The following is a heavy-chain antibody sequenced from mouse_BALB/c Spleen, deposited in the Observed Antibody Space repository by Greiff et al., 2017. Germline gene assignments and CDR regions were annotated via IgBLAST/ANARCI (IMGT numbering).Heavy chain of an antibody. D-gene: IGHD2-2*01. J-gene: IGHJ4*01. CDR1: GFTFSSFG. V-gene: IGHV5-17*02. CDR3: ARYGYVFYAMDY. CDR2: ISSGSSTI. Sequence: EVMLVESGGGLVQPGGSRKLSCAASGFTFSSFGMHWVRQAPEKGLEWVAYISSGSSTIYYADTVKGRFTISRDNPKNTLFLQMTSLRSEDTAMYYCARYGYVFYAMDYWGQGTSVTVSS.